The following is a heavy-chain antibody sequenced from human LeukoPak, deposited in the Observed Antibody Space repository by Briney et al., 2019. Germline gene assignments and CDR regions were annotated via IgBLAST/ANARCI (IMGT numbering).Heavy chain of an antibody. J-gene: IGHJ5*02. V-gene: IGHV4-34*01. Sequence: SETLSLTCAVYGGSFSGYYWSWIRQPPGKGLEWIGEINHSGSTNYNPSLKSRVTISVDTSKNQFSLKLSSVTAADTAVYYCARDRQYCSSTSCYGINWFDPWGQGTLVTVSS. D-gene: IGHD2-2*01. CDR3: ARDRQYCSSTSCYGINWFDP. CDR2: INHSGST. CDR1: GGSFSGYY.